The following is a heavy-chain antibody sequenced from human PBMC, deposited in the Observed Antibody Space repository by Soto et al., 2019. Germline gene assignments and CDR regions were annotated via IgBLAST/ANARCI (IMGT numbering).Heavy chain of an antibody. V-gene: IGHV1-18*01. Sequence: QVQLVQSGAEVKKPGASVKVSCKASGYTFTSYGISWVRQAPGQGLEWMGWISAYNGNTNYAQKVQGRVTMTKDTDTSTSCMERRCLRSDDTAVYYCARDTVGVPAAAAAYGMDVWGQGTTVTVSS. CDR3: ARDTVGVPAAAAAYGMDV. CDR1: GYTFTSYG. J-gene: IGHJ6*02. CDR2: ISAYNGNT. D-gene: IGHD2-2*01.